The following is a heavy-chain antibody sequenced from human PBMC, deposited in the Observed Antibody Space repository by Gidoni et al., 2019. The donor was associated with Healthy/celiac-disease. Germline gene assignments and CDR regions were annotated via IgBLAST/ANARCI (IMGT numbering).Heavy chain of an antibody. V-gene: IGHV4-39*01. D-gene: IGHD1-26*01. Sequence: QLQLQESGPGLVKPSETLSLTCTVSGGSISSSSYYWGWIRQPPGKGLEWIGSIYYSGGTYDNPSLKSRVTISVDTSKNQFSLKLSSVTAADTAVYYCARALGRQNWFDPWGQGTLVTVSS. J-gene: IGHJ5*02. CDR1: GGSISSSSYY. CDR3: ARALGRQNWFDP. CDR2: IYYSGGT.